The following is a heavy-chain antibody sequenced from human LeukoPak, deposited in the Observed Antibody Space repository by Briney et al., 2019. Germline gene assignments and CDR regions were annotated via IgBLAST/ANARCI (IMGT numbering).Heavy chain of an antibody. CDR3: AKGLSSSPD. CDR2: ISPSGDIT. Sequence: GGTLRLSCAASGFIFSSHGMNWVRQAPGKGLEWVSGISPSGDITYYADSVKGRFTISRDNSKNTVYLQMNSLRAEDTAVYYCAKGLSSSPDWGQGTLVTVSS. J-gene: IGHJ4*02. D-gene: IGHD6-6*01. V-gene: IGHV3-23*01. CDR1: GFIFSSHG.